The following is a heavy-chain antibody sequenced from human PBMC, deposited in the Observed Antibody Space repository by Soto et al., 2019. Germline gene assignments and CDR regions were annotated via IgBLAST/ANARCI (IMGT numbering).Heavy chain of an antibody. CDR2: IYYSGST. CDR1: CTSIPSYY. V-gene: IGHV4-59*08. Sequence: SGTLNLTCTDFCTSIPSYYWGWMGQPPWKGLEWIGYIYYSGSTNYIPSLKSRVTISVDTSKNQFSLKLSSVTAADTAVYYCARVWFGEFYYYYGMDVWGQGTTVTVS. J-gene: IGHJ6*02. CDR3: ARVWFGEFYYYYGMDV. D-gene: IGHD3-10*01.